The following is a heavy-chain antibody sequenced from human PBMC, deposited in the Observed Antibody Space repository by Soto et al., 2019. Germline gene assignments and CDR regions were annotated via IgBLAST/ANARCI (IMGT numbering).Heavy chain of an antibody. CDR3: ARDYYDSSGYYAPFDY. V-gene: IGHV1-46*01. D-gene: IGHD3-22*01. CDR2: INPSGGST. CDR1: GYTFTSYY. J-gene: IGHJ4*02. Sequence: GASVKVSCKASGYTFTSYYMHWVRQAPGQGLEWMGIINPSGGSTSYAQKFQGRVTMTRDTSTSTVYMELSSLRSEDTVVYYCARDYYDSSGYYAPFDYWGQGTLVTVSS.